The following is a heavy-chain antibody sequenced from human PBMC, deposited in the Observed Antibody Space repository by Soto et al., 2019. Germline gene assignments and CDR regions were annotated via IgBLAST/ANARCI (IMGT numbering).Heavy chain of an antibody. CDR1: GFSLSSNAVG. J-gene: IGHJ4*02. V-gene: IGHV2-5*02. D-gene: IGHD3-10*01. Sequence: QITLRESGPALVRPTQTLTLTCTSSGFSLSSNAVGVGWIRQPPGKALEWLALIYWADDHRYSPSLKTRLTITKDTSKNQVVLTMTQLDTVDTATYYCAREMYYSSYFDSWGQGTLVTVSS. CDR2: IYWADDH. CDR3: AREMYYSSYFDS.